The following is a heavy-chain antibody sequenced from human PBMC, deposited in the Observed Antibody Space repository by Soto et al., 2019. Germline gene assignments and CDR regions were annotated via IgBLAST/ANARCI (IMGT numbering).Heavy chain of an antibody. CDR3: ARAKYTVTTDGYYYYMDV. CDR2: ISSSGSTI. Sequence: PGGSLRLSCAASGFTFSDYYMSWIRQAPGKGLEWVSYISSSGSTIYYADSVKGRFTISRDNAKNSLYLQMNSLRAEDTAVYYCARAKYTVTTDGYYYYMDVWGKGTTVTVSS. CDR1: GFTFSDYY. D-gene: IGHD4-4*01. J-gene: IGHJ6*03. V-gene: IGHV3-11*01.